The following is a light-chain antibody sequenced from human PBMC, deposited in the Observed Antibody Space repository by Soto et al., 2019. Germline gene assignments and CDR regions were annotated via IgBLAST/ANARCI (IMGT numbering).Light chain of an antibody. J-gene: IGKJ4*01. Sequence: EIVLTQSPGTVSLSPGERATLSCRASQSVSSSYLPWYQQKPGQAPRLLIHGASSRATGTPDRFSGSESGTDFTLTINGLEPEDFGVYYCQQYGSSPLSFGGGTKVEIK. CDR3: QQYGSSPLS. V-gene: IGKV3-20*01. CDR1: QSVSSSY. CDR2: GAS.